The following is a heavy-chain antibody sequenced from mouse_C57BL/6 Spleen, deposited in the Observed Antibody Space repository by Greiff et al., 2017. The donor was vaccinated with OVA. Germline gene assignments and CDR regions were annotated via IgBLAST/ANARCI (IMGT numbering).Heavy chain of an antibody. Sequence: EVQGVESGGGLVKPGGSLKLSCAASGFTFSSYAMSWVRQTPEKRLEWVATISDGGSYTYYPDNVKGRFTISRDNAKNNRYLQMSHLKSEDTAMYYCARVRVGVDYWGQGTTLTVSS. V-gene: IGHV5-4*01. CDR1: GFTFSSYA. CDR3: ARVRVGVDY. D-gene: IGHD1-3*01. J-gene: IGHJ2*01. CDR2: ISDGGSYT.